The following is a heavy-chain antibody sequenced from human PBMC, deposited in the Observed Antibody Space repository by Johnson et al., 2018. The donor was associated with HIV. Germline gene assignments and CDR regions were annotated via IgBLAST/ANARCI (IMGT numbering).Heavy chain of an antibody. CDR1: RFTFDDYA. CDR3: ARGNITMIVGTSYAFDI. J-gene: IGHJ3*02. D-gene: IGHD3-22*01. CDR2: INWDGGST. V-gene: IGHV3-43D*04. Sequence: EVQLVESGGGVVQPGGSLRLSCETSRFTFDDYAMHWVRQAPGKGLEWVSLINWDGGSTYYANSVKGRFTISRDNSKNTLYLQMGSLRAEDMAVYYCARGNITMIVGTSYAFDIWGQGTMVTVSS.